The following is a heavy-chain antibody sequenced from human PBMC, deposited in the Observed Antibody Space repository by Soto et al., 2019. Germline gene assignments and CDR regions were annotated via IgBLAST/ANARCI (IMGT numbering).Heavy chain of an antibody. D-gene: IGHD6-19*01. J-gene: IGHJ5*02. Sequence: QITLKESGPTLVKPTQTLTLTCIFSGFSLRTSGVGVGWIRQPPGKALEWLGFIYWNDDKRYSPSLKSRLTINKDTYKNQVVLTITNMDPVDTATYYCAKSGSSGGYGWFDPWGQGTLVTVSS. V-gene: IGHV2-5*01. CDR2: IYWNDDK. CDR1: GFSLRTSGVG. CDR3: AKSGSSGGYGWFDP.